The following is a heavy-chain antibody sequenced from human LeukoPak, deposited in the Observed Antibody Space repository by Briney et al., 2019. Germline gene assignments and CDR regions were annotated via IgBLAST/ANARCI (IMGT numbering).Heavy chain of an antibody. CDR1: GFTFSDYY. J-gene: IGHJ3*02. Sequence: GGSLRLSCAASGFTFSDYYMSWIRQAPGKGLEWVSYISSSSSYTNYADSVKGRFTISRDNAKNSLYLQMNSLRAEDTAVYYCARDLGNYDILTGYSNAFDIWGQGTMVTVSS. CDR2: ISSSSSYT. V-gene: IGHV3-11*05. CDR3: ARDLGNYDILTGYSNAFDI. D-gene: IGHD3-9*01.